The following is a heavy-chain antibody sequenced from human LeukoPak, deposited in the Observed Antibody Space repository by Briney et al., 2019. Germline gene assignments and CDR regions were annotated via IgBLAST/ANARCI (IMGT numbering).Heavy chain of an antibody. CDR1: GFTFGGYS. Sequence: PGGSLRLSCAASGFTFGGYSMNWVRQAPGKGLEWVSSISSSSSYIFYADSMKGRFTISRDNAKNSLSLQMNSLRAEDTAVYYCARWENYYDSSGPRDAFDIWGQGTMVTVSS. D-gene: IGHD3-22*01. V-gene: IGHV3-21*01. CDR3: ARWENYYDSSGPRDAFDI. CDR2: ISSSSSYI. J-gene: IGHJ3*02.